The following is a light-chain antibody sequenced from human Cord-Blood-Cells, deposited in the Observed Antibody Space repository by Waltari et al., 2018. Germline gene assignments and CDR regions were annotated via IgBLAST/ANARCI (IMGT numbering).Light chain of an antibody. CDR1: SSDVGSYNL. CDR3: CSYAGSSTPHYV. Sequence: QSALTQPASVSGSPGQSITISCTGTSSDVGSYNLFSWYQQHPGKAPKLMIYEGSKRPSGVYNRFSGSKSGNTASLTISGLQAEDEADYYCCSYAGSSTPHYVFGTGTKVTVL. V-gene: IGLV2-23*01. CDR2: EGS. J-gene: IGLJ1*01.